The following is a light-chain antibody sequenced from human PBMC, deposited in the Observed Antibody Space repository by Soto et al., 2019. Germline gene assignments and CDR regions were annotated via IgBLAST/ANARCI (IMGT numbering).Light chain of an antibody. V-gene: IGKV3-20*01. Sequence: EIVLTQSPGTLSLSPGERATLSCRASQSVSSSYLAWYQQKPGQAPRLLIYGASSRATGILDRFSGSGSGTDFTLTISRLEPEDFAVYHCQQYGRSPYTFGQGTKLEIK. CDR1: QSVSSSY. CDR3: QQYGRSPYT. J-gene: IGKJ2*01. CDR2: GAS.